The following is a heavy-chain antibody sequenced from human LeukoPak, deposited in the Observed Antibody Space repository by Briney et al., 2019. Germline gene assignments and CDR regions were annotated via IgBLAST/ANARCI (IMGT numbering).Heavy chain of an antibody. CDR1: GFTLSSYG. J-gene: IGHJ6*04. CDR2: ISYDGSNK. D-gene: IGHD1-7*01. CDR3: AKDQGTESSYYYGMDV. V-gene: IGHV3-30*18. Sequence: GRSLRLSCAASGFTLSSYGMHWVRQAPGKGLEWVAVISYDGSNKYYADSVKGRFTISRDNSKNTLYLQMNSLRAEDTAVYYCAKDQGTESSYYYGMDVWGKGTTVTVSS.